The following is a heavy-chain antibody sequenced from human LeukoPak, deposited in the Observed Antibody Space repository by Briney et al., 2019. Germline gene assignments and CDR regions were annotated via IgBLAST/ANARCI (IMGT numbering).Heavy chain of an antibody. J-gene: IGHJ4*02. CDR3: ARKQTGAMYDV. CDR1: GGSISSSSYY. CDR2: FSSGGTA. V-gene: IGHV4-39*07. D-gene: IGHD1-7*01. Sequence: SETLSLTCIVPGGSISSSSYYLAWIRQSPGKRLEWIVTFSSGGTAYYNTALTSRLSISKDTSDNQFSLRLYSVSAADTAVYYCARKQTGAMYDVWGQGTQVTVSS.